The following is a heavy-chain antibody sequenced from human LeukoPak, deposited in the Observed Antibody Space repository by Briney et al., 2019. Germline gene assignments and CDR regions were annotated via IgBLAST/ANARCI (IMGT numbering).Heavy chain of an antibody. D-gene: IGHD3-22*01. Sequence: PGGSLRLSCAASGFTFSSYSMNWVRQAPGKGLEWVSSISSSSSYIYYADSVKGRFTISRDNAKNSLYLQMNSLRAEDTAVYYCAKASPADSSGYYWDYWGQGTLVIVSS. J-gene: IGHJ4*02. V-gene: IGHV3-21*01. CDR3: AKASPADSSGYYWDY. CDR2: ISSSSSYI. CDR1: GFTFSSYS.